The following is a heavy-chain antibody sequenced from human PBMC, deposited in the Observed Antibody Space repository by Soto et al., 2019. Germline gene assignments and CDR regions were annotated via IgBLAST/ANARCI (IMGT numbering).Heavy chain of an antibody. CDR2: IDGSGGIT. D-gene: IGHD3-10*01. Sequence: EGALRRSCVAPGCSLGTKNKSRVRPAPGEGLEWVSTIDGSGGITYSAASVKGRFPISRDNSRNTVYLQMNRLRGDATALYYCVKNSGWFNTWGQGALVTVSS. J-gene: IGHJ5*02. V-gene: IGHV3-23*01. CDR1: GCSLGTKN. CDR3: VKNSGWFNT.